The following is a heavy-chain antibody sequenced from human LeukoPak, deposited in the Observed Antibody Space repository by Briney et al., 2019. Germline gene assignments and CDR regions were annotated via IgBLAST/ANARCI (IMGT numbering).Heavy chain of an antibody. D-gene: IGHD3-10*01. V-gene: IGHV3-74*01. J-gene: IGHJ4*02. CDR2: INSDGSNI. Sequence: GGSLRLSCAASGFTFSSYWMHWVRQAPGKGLVWVSRINSDGSNIAYADSVKGRFTISRDNAKNTLYLQMNSLSAEGTALYYCVRVGKSMIRGVSFDYWGQGTLVTVSS. CDR1: GFTFSSYW. CDR3: VRVGKSMIRGVSFDY.